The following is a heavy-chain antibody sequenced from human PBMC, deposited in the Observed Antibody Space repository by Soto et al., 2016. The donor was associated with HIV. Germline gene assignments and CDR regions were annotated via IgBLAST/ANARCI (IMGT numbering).Heavy chain of an antibody. CDR3: ATARCRSCYIMYYFYMDV. Sequence: EVQLLESGGDLVQPGGSLRLSCEASGVNFSNYDMRWVRQAPGKGLEWVSGVSGNGGSTYYADSVKDRFTIFRDNSKNTLYLQTDSLRAEDTAVYYCATARCRSCYIMYYFYMDVWGKGTTVTVSS. D-gene: IGHD2-2*02. V-gene: IGHV3-23*01. J-gene: IGHJ6*03. CDR2: VSGNGGST. CDR1: GVNFSNYD.